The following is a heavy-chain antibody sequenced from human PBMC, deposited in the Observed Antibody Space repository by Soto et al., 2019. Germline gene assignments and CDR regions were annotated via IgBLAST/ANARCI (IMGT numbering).Heavy chain of an antibody. V-gene: IGHV3-30-3*01. D-gene: IGHD2-15*01. J-gene: IGHJ4*02. CDR2: ISYDGNNK. Sequence: QVQLVESGGGVVQPGRSLRLSCAASGFTFSIHTMHWVRRVPGKGLEWVAGISYDGNNKYYADSVKGRFTISRDYSKNTLYLQMNSLRPEDTAVYYCVRTYCSAGSCYGVNYWGQGTLVTVSS. CDR3: VRTYCSAGSCYGVNY. CDR1: GFTFSIHT.